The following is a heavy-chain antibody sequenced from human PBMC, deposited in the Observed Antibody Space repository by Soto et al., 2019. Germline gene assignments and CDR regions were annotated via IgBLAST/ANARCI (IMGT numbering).Heavy chain of an antibody. CDR2: INPNGGST. J-gene: IGHJ4*02. CDR3: ARGLGSGDY. V-gene: IGHV1-46*03. D-gene: IGHD6-25*01. Sequence: QVQLVQSGAEVKKPGASVKVSCKASGYTLTSFYIHWVRQAPGQGLEWMGIINPNGGSTNYAHNFQGRVTITRDTSTSTVYMDLSSLRSEDMAVYYCARGLGSGDYWGQGTLVTVSS. CDR1: GYTLTSFY.